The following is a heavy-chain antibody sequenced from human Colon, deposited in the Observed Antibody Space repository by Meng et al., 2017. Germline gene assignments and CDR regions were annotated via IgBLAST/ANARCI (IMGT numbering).Heavy chain of an antibody. CDR2: VSPDDSTT. CDR3: ARDLYRAYDY. D-gene: IGHD3-16*02. CDR1: VRSFNMCW. V-gene: IGHV3-74*01. J-gene: IGHJ4*02. Sequence: VQLVGAGVGLVRPRRLLTVACAFSVRSFNMCWMHWVRQVPVERLVLVSGVSPDDSTTVYADSVKGRFTISKDNAKNKLYLQMTSLGAGDTAVYYCARDLYRAYDYWGQGTLVTVSS.